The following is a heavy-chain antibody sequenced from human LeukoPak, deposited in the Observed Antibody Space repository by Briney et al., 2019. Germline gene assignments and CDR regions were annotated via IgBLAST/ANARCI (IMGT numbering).Heavy chain of an antibody. Sequence: SETLSLTCTVSGGSIRSSYYYWGWIRQPPGKGLEWIGSIYDSGSIYYNPSLKSRVTISVDTSKNQFSLKLNSVTAADTAVYYCARGTYDSSGYYLFSWGQGTLVTVSS. CDR2: IYDSGSI. D-gene: IGHD3-22*01. V-gene: IGHV4-39*01. J-gene: IGHJ4*02. CDR3: ARGTYDSSGYYLFS. CDR1: GGSIRSSYYY.